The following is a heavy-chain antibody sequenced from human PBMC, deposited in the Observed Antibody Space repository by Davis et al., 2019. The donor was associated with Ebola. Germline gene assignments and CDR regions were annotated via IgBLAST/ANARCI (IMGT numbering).Heavy chain of an antibody. CDR1: GGSFSGYY. Sequence: SETLSLTCAVYGGSFSGYYWSWIRQPPGKGLECIGEINHSGSTNYNPSLKSRVTISVDTSKNQFSLKLSSVTAADTAVYYCARAQGRYSGYVDPWGQGTLVTVSS. D-gene: IGHD5-12*01. V-gene: IGHV4-34*01. CDR3: ARAQGRYSGYVDP. J-gene: IGHJ5*02. CDR2: INHSGST.